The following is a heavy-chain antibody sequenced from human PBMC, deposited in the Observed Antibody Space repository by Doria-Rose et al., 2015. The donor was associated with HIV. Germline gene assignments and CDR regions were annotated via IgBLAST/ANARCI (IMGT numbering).Heavy chain of an antibody. Sequence: QESGPVLVKPTETLTLTSTVSGVSLSSPGMGVSWIRQPPGKALEWLANIFSDDERSYKTSLKSRLTISRGTSKSQVVLTMTDMDPVDTATYYCARIKSSRWYHKYYVDFWGQGTLVIVSA. CDR3: ARIKSSRWYHKYYVDF. CDR1: GVSLSSPGMG. V-gene: IGHV2-26*01. CDR2: IFSDDER. J-gene: IGHJ4*02. D-gene: IGHD6-13*01.